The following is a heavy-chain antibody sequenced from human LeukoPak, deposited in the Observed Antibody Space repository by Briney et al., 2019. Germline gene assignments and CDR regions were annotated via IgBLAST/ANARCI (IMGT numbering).Heavy chain of an antibody. Sequence: PGGSLRLSCAASGFTFSSHWMNWVRRAPGRGLEWVAIINQDGGRIGYGDSVKGRFTISRDNAQNSLYLQMNSLRAEDTAVCYCARRFDYDSSGYPLDYWGQGTLVTVSS. CDR1: GFTFSSHW. V-gene: IGHV3-7*01. CDR2: INQDGGRI. CDR3: ARRFDYDSSGYPLDY. J-gene: IGHJ4*02. D-gene: IGHD3-22*01.